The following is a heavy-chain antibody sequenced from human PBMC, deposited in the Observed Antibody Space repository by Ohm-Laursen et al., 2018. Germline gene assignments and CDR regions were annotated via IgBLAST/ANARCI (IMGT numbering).Heavy chain of an antibody. V-gene: IGHV4-59*01. CDR3: ARGWGYFDY. Sequence: SETLSLTCPVSGGSISGYYWSWIRQPPGKGLEWIGYIYYSGSTNYNPSLKSRVTISVDTSKNQFSLKLSSVTAADTAVYYCARGWGYFDYWGQGTLVTVSS. J-gene: IGHJ4*02. D-gene: IGHD7-27*01. CDR1: GGSISGYY. CDR2: IYYSGST.